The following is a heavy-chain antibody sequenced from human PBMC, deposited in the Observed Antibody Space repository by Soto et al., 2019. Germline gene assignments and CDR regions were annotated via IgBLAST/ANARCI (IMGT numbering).Heavy chain of an antibody. Sequence: GGSLRLSCAASGFTFSSYGMHWVRQAPGKGLEWVAVISYDGSNKYYADSVKGRFTISRDNSKNTLYLQMNSLRAEDTAVYYCAKDRIGYCSSTSCYRHHSFDYWGQGTLVTVSS. J-gene: IGHJ4*02. V-gene: IGHV3-30*18. CDR2: ISYDGSNK. D-gene: IGHD2-2*01. CDR1: GFTFSSYG. CDR3: AKDRIGYCSSTSCYRHHSFDY.